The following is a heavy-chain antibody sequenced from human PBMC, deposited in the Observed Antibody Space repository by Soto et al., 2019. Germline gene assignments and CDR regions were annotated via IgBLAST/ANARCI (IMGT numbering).Heavy chain of an antibody. CDR2: IYYSGST. CDR1: GGSISSYY. J-gene: IGHJ6*03. CDR3: ARDSAPAAAIPGREKHYYYYYMDG. Sequence: SETLSLTCTVSGGSISSYYWSWIRQPPGKGLEWIGYIYYSGSTNYNPSLKSRVTISVDTSKNQFSLKLSSVTAADTAVYYCARDSAPAAAIPGREKHYYYYYMDGWGKGTTVTVSS. V-gene: IGHV4-59*01. D-gene: IGHD2-2*02.